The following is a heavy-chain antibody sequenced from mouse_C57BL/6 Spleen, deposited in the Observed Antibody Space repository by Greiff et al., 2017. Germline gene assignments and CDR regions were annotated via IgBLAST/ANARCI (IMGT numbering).Heavy chain of an antibody. J-gene: IGHJ1*03. Sequence: EVQLQQSGPELVKPGASVKISCKASGYTFTDYYMNWVKQSHGKSLEWIGDINPNNGGTSYNQKFKGKATLTVDKSSSTAYMELRSLTSEDSAVYYCALITTVPDWYFDVWGTGTTVTVSS. CDR3: ALITTVPDWYFDV. CDR1: GYTFTDYY. CDR2: INPNNGGT. V-gene: IGHV1-26*01. D-gene: IGHD1-1*01.